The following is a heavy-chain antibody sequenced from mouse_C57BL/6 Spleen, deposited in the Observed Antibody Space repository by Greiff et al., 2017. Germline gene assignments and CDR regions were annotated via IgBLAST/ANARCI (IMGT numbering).Heavy chain of an antibody. CDR1: GYAFTNYL. V-gene: IGHV1-54*01. CDR2: INPGSGGT. J-gene: IGHJ2*01. D-gene: IGHD3-2*02. CDR3: ARPAQATGYFEY. Sequence: QVQLQQSGAELVRPGTSVKVSCKASGYAFTNYLIEWVKQRPGQGLEWIGVINPGSGGTNYNEKFKGKATLTADKASSTAYMQLSSLTSEDSAVYFLARPAQATGYFEYWGQGTTPTVSS.